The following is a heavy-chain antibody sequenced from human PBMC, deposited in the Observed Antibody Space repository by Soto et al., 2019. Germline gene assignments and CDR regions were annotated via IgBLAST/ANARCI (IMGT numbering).Heavy chain of an antibody. D-gene: IGHD2-15*01. V-gene: IGHV1-2*04. CDR1: GYTFTGYY. CDR2: INPNSGGT. CDR3: ARDVYCSGGSCYGPGGYFDY. J-gene: IGHJ4*02. Sequence: ASVKVSCKASGYTFTGYYMHWVRQAPGQGLEWMGWINPNSGGTNYAQKFQGWVTMTRDTSISTAYMELSRLRSDDTAVYYCARDVYCSGGSCYGPGGYFDYWGQGTLVTVSS.